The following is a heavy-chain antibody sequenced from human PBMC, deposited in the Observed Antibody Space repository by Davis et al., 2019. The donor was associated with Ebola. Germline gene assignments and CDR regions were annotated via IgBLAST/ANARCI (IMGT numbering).Heavy chain of an antibody. CDR3: ARGIGKMDTSSSGS. V-gene: IGHV3-NL1*01. CDR2: IYNGGRT. J-gene: IGHJ5*02. Sequence: GESLKISCAASGFTFSNYGMHWVRQAPGKGLEWVSVIYNGGRTFYADSVKGRFTISRDNSKNTLYLQMNSLRAEDTAVYYCARGIGKMDTSSSGSWGQGTLVTVSS. D-gene: IGHD6-6*01. CDR1: GFTFSNYG.